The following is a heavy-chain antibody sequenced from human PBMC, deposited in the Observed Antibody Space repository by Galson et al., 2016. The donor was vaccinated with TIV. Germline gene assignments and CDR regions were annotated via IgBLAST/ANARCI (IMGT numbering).Heavy chain of an antibody. Sequence: SLRLSCAASGFTFSTYWMHWVRQAPGKGLVWVSRIDSEGDNTRYADSVTGRFTISRDNAKNTLYLQMSSLGADDTAVYYCARGALDTDRQYYYYYGLDVWGQGTAVTVS. CDR2: IDSEGDNT. CDR3: ARGALDTDRQYYYYYGLDV. V-gene: IGHV3-74*01. J-gene: IGHJ6*02. CDR1: GFTFSTYW. D-gene: IGHD1-1*01.